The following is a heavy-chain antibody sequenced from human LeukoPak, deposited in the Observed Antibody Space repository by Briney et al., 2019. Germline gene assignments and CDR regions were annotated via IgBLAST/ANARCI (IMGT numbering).Heavy chain of an antibody. D-gene: IGHD3-22*01. CDR3: AGAWYYYDSSGYWPLDY. CDR2: IIPIFGTA. Sequence: GASVKVSCKASGGTFSSYAISWVRQAPGQGLEWMGGIIPIFGTANYAQKFQGRVTITADESTSTAYMELSSLRSEDTAVYYCAGAWYYYDSSGYWPLDYWGQGTLVTVSS. CDR1: GGTFSSYA. J-gene: IGHJ4*02. V-gene: IGHV1-69*13.